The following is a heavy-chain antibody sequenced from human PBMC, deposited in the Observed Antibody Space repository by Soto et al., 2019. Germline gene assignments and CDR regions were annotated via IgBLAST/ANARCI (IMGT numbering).Heavy chain of an antibody. CDR1: GFTFYSYA. V-gene: IGHV3-23*01. Sequence: DVQLLASGGGLVQPGGSLRLPCAASGFTFYSYAMDWVRQAPGKGLEWVSSISARSDNTYYADSVKGRLTISRDHSKSTLYLQVNSLRAEDTGIYYCAKRGDSYYYGMNVWGHGTTVTVSS. J-gene: IGHJ6*02. D-gene: IGHD3-16*01. CDR2: ISARSDNT. CDR3: AKRGDSYYYGMNV.